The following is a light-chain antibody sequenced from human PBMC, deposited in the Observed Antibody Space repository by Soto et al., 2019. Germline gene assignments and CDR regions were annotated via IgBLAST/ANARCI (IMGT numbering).Light chain of an antibody. J-gene: IGKJ1*01. CDR1: QNVANY. CDR2: ESS. CDR3: QQRSNWRQR. V-gene: IGKV3-11*01. Sequence: TPSPDSLAVSMGASSTLSCRASQNVANYLDWYQQKPGQAPRLLIYESSNRATGIAARFSGSGSGADFTLTISSLEPEDFAVYYCQQRSNWRQRFGQGTKVDIK.